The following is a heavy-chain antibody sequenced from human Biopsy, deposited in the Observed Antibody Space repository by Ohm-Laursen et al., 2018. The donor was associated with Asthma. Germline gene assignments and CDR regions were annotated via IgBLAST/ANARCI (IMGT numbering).Heavy chain of an antibody. CDR3: ASDFPKDYVRYNFQF. CDR1: GYSLTDLS. CDR2: HDHEEGGT. Sequence: SSVTVSCKISGYSLTDLSMHWVRQAPGQGLEWLGGHDHEEGGTVNARRFQGRVTMTEDTSTDTAYMELSSLSSADTAVYYCASDFPKDYVRYNFQFWGQGTLVTVSS. V-gene: IGHV1-24*01. J-gene: IGHJ4*02. D-gene: IGHD4-17*01.